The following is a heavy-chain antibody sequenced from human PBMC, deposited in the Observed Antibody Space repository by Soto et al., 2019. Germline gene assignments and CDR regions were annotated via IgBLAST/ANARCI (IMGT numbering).Heavy chain of an antibody. CDR2: ILSDGSNK. CDR1: GFTLSSHA. CDR3: ARDDEGGSDCDLGY. D-gene: IGHD1-26*01. V-gene: IGHV3-30-3*01. Sequence: QVQLVESGGGVVQPGRSLRLSCAVSGFTLSSHAMHWVRQAPGKGLEWVALILSDGSNKYYADSVKGRFTTSRDNSKNTMYLQMNSLGVEDTAVYYWARDDEGGSDCDLGYWGQGALVTVSS. J-gene: IGHJ4*02.